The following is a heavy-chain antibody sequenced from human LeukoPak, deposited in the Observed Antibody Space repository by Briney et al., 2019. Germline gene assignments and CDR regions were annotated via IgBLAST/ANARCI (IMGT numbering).Heavy chain of an antibody. Sequence: GGSLRLSCTASGFTFGDYAMSWVHQAPGKGLEWVGFIRSKAYGGTTEYAASVKGRFTISRDDSKSIAYLQMNSLKTEDTAVYYCTRGILGYCSGGSCYEWFDPWGQGTLVTVSS. CDR2: IRSKAYGGTT. CDR1: GFTFGDYA. CDR3: TRGILGYCSGGSCYEWFDP. V-gene: IGHV3-49*04. J-gene: IGHJ5*02. D-gene: IGHD2-15*01.